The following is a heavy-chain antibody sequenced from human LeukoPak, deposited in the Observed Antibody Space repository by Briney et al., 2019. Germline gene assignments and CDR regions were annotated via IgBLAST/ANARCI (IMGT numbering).Heavy chain of an antibody. CDR1: GGTFSSYA. Sequence: SVKVSCKASGGTFSSYAISWVRQAPGEGLEWVGWIIPIFGTANYAQKFQGRVTITADESMSTAYMELSSLRSEDTAVYYCNSPSYYYGMDVWGQGTTVTVSS. V-gene: IGHV1-69*13. CDR2: IIPIFGTA. D-gene: IGHD4-23*01. J-gene: IGHJ6*02. CDR3: NSPSYYYGMDV.